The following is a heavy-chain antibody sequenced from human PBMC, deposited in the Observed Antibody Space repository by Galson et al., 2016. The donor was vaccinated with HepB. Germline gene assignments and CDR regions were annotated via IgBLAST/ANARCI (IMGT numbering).Heavy chain of an antibody. CDR1: GFTFSNYA. CDR3: AKDGAIYGSCTSTGCSSYSDY. Sequence: SLRLSCAASGFTFSNYAMSWVRQAPGKGLEWVSVISSYTGTTDYADSVKGRFTISRDNSKNTLFLQMNSLRAEDTAIYYCAKDGAIYGSCTSTGCSSYSDYWGQVTLVTVSS. V-gene: IGHV3-23*01. D-gene: IGHD2-2*01. J-gene: IGHJ4*02. CDR2: ISSYTGTT.